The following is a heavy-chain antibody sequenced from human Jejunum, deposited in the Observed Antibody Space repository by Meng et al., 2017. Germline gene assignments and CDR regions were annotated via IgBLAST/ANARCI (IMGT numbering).Heavy chain of an antibody. CDR1: GGSPKDFY. Sequence: GPRQRWGAGLLKPSETLSLTCAVSGGSPKDFYWNWIRQPPGKGLEWIGEISHSGSTNYNPSLKSRVTISVDRSQNQLSLKLTSVSGTDTAVYFCARALGAYGDSGFAYWGQGALVTVPS. J-gene: IGHJ4*02. D-gene: IGHD4-17*01. CDR2: ISHSGST. CDR3: ARALGAYGDSGFAY. V-gene: IGHV4-34*01.